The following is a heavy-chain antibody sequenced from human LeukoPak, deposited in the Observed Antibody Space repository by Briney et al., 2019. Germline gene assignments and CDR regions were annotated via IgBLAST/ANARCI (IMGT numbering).Heavy chain of an antibody. Sequence: SVKVSCKASGGTFSSYAISWVRQAPGQGLEWMGGIIPIFGTANYAQKFQGRVTITADESTSTAYMELSSLRSEDTAVYYCARVNSGYDSYYYYYGMDVWGRGTTVTVSS. V-gene: IGHV1-69*13. D-gene: IGHD5-12*01. CDR1: GGTFSSYA. J-gene: IGHJ6*02. CDR2: IIPIFGTA. CDR3: ARVNSGYDSYYYYYGMDV.